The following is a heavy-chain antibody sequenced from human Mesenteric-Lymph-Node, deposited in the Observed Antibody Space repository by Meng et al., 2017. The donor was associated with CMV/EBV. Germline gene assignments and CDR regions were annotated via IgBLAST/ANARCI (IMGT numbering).Heavy chain of an antibody. CDR3: GRDRYYGFPGAFDI. V-gene: IGHV4-61*01. CDR1: GGSVSSVRYY. Sequence: SETLSLTCTVSGGSVSSVRYYWSWIRQPPGKGLEWIGYIFYTGSTNYSPSLKSRVTISIDTSKNQFSLKLSSVPAADTAVYYCGRDRYYGFPGAFDIWGQGTMVTVSS. CDR2: IFYTGST. J-gene: IGHJ3*02. D-gene: IGHD3-3*01.